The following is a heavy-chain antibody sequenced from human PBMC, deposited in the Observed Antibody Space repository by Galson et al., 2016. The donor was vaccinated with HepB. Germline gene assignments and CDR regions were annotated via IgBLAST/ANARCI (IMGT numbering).Heavy chain of an antibody. V-gene: IGHV3-23*01. CDR2: ISGSGDIT. J-gene: IGHJ4*02. CDR3: AKGTTRLGDN. D-gene: IGHD4-11*01. CDR1: GFTFNTYA. Sequence: SLRLSCAASGFTFNTYAMSWVRQAPGKGLEWVSSISGSGDITYNADSVKGRFTISRDNPKHTVYLQMNSLRVEDTAVYYCAKGTTRLGDNWGQGTSVTVSS.